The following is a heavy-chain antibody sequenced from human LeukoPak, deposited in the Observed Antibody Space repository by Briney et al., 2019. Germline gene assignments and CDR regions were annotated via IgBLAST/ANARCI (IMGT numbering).Heavy chain of an antibody. J-gene: IGHJ4*02. V-gene: IGHV1-2*02. CDR2: INPNSGGT. CDR1: GYTFTGYY. CDR3: ARGFLSTVTTPPVSY. Sequence: ASVKVSCKVSGYTFTGYYMHWVRQAPGQGLEWMGWINPNSGGTNYAQKFQGRVTMTRDTSISTAYMELSRLRSDDTAVYYCARGFLSTVTTPPVSYWGQGTLVTVSS. D-gene: IGHD4-11*01.